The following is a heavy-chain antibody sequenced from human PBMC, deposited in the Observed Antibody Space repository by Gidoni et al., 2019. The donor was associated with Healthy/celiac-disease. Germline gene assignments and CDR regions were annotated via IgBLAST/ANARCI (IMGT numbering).Heavy chain of an antibody. Sequence: QVQLVESGGGVAQPGGSLRLSCAASGFTFSSYAMHWVRQAPGKGLEWVAVISYDGSNKYYADSVKGRFTISRDNSKNTLYLQMNSLRAEDTAVYYCARDWKYSYGEIDYWGQGTLVTVSS. D-gene: IGHD5-18*01. CDR3: ARDWKYSYGEIDY. CDR1: GFTFSSYA. CDR2: ISYDGSNK. V-gene: IGHV3-30-3*01. J-gene: IGHJ4*02.